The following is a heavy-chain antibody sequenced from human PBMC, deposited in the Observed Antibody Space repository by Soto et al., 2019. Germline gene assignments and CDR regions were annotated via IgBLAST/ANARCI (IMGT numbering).Heavy chain of an antibody. J-gene: IGHJ6*02. V-gene: IGHV3-11*01. CDR1: GFTFSDYY. D-gene: IGHD3-10*01. CDR3: ERGILWFGESYYYYGMDV. CDR2: ISSSGSTI. Sequence: GSLRLSCAASGFTFSDYYMSWIRQAPGKGLEWVSYISSSGSTIYYANSVKGRFTIPRDNAKNSLYLQMNSLRAEDTAVYYCERGILWFGESYYYYGMDVWGQGTTVPSP.